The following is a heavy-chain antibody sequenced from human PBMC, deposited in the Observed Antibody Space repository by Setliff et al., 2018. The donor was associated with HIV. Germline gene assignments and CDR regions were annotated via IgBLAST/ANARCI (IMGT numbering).Heavy chain of an antibody. CDR3: ATPGVGAGAFDI. J-gene: IGHJ3*02. Sequence: ASVKVSCKASGNSFTFYGLHWVRQAPGQGHGWMGWVSVYKGNTKYAENFQDRLTLTTDASTGTGFMELRGLRSDDTAVYYCATPGVGAGAFDIWGRGTMVTVSS. D-gene: IGHD3-10*01. V-gene: IGHV1-18*04. CDR1: GNSFTFYG. CDR2: VSVYKGNT.